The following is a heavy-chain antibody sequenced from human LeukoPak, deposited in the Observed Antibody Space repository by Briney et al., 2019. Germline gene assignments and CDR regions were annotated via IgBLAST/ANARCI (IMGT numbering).Heavy chain of an antibody. CDR1: GYTFTSYY. CDR2: INPSGGST. Sequence: ASVKVSCKASGYTFTSYYMHWVRQAPGQGLEWMGIINPSGGSTSYAQKFQGRVTMARDTSTSTVYMELSSLRSEDTAVYYCARDHLAAAGVGYWGQGTLVTVSS. CDR3: ARDHLAAAGVGY. D-gene: IGHD6-13*01. J-gene: IGHJ4*02. V-gene: IGHV1-46*01.